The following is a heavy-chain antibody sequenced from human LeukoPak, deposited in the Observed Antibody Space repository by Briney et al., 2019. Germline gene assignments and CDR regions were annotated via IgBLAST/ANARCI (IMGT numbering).Heavy chain of an antibody. V-gene: IGHV4-34*01. J-gene: IGHJ4*02. D-gene: IGHD3-10*01. CDR1: GGSFSGYY. CDR2: INHSGST. CDR3: ARGLRDPNYYGSGSYYNWVPDY. Sequence: SETLSLTCAVYGGSFSGYYWSWIRQPPGKGLEWIGEINHSGSTNYNPSLKSRVTISVDTSKNQFSLKLGSVTAADTAVYYCARGLRDPNYYGSGSYYNWVPDYWGQGTLVTVSS.